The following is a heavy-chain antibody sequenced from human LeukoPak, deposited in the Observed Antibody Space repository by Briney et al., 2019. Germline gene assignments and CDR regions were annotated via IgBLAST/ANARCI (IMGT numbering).Heavy chain of an antibody. CDR1: GFTFSSCA. CDR2: ISGSSDSI. CDR3: AKGLVTGSLDY. V-gene: IGHV3-23*01. Sequence: GGSLRLSCAASGFTFSSCAMSWVRQAPGKGLEWVSSISGSSDSIYYADSVKGRFTVSRANSENTLYLQMNSLRAEDTAVYYCAKGLVTGSLDYWGRGALVTVSS. D-gene: IGHD3-10*01. J-gene: IGHJ4*02.